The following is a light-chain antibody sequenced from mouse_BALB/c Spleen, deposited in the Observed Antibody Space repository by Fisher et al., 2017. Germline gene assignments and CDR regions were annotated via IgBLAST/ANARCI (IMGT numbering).Light chain of an antibody. Sequence: IVLTQSPAIMSASPGEKVTMTCTASSSVSSSYLHWYQQKPGSSPKLWIYSTSNLASGVPARFSGSGSGTSYSLTISRMEAEDAATYYCQQRSSYPIFTFGSGTKLEIK. J-gene: IGKJ4*01. CDR2: STS. CDR3: QQRSSYPIFT. V-gene: IGKV4-79*01. CDR1: SSVSSSY.